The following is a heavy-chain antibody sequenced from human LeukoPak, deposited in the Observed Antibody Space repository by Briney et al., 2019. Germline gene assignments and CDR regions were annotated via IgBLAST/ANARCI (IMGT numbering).Heavy chain of an antibody. Sequence: PSETLSLTCAVYGGSFSGYYWSWIRQPPGKGLEWIGEINHSGSTNYNSSLKSRVTISVDTSKNQFSLKLSSVTAADTAVYYCARGPGRYCSSTSCYSKFFGYWGQGTLVTVSS. CDR1: GGSFSGYY. CDR2: INHSGST. CDR3: ARGPGRYCSSTSCYSKFFGY. D-gene: IGHD2-2*02. J-gene: IGHJ4*02. V-gene: IGHV4-34*01.